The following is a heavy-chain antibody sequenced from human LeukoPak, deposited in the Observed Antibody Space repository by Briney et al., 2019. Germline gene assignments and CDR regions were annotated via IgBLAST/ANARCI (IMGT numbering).Heavy chain of an antibody. D-gene: IGHD2-21*02. CDR1: GGSISSASYY. CDR2: IHYGANT. CDR3: ARNDAKMVTVDY. J-gene: IGHJ4*02. Sequence: PSETLSLTCTVSGGSISSASYYWGWIRQPPGKGPEWIGSIHYGANTYRNPSLKSRVTISMDTSKNHFSLSLSSVTAADTAVYYCARNDAKMVTVDYWGQGTLVTVSS. V-gene: IGHV4-39*02.